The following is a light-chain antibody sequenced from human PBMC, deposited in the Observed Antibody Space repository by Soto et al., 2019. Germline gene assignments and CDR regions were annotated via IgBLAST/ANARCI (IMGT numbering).Light chain of an antibody. CDR2: WAS. Sequence: DIVMTQSPDSLAVSLGERATLNCRSSQSLLYSSNNKNYLAWYQQKPGQPPKLLIYWASTRESGVPDRFSGSGSGTDFTLTISSLEPEDSAVYYCQQRHMWPITFGQGTRLEIK. CDR1: QSLLYSSNNKNY. CDR3: QQRHMWPIT. V-gene: IGKV4-1*01. J-gene: IGKJ5*01.